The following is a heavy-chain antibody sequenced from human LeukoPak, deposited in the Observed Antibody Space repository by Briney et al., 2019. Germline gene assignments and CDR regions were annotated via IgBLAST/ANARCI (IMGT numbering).Heavy chain of an antibody. D-gene: IGHD4-17*01. CDR1: GGSISSYY. CDR2: FYYSGNT. Sequence: SETLSLTCTVSGGSISSYYWSWIRQPPGKGLEWIGYFYYSGNTNYNPSLKSRVTMSVDTSRNQFSLKLSSVTAADTAVYYCARDESYGDYQYDYYYYMDVWGKGTTVTVSS. CDR3: ARDESYGDYQYDYYYYMDV. J-gene: IGHJ6*03. V-gene: IGHV4-59*01.